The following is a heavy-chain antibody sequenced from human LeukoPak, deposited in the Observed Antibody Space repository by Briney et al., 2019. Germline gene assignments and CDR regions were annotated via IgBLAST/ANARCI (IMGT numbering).Heavy chain of an antibody. J-gene: IGHJ6*03. Sequence: SETPSLTCTISGGSISSYYWSWIRQPPGKGLEWIGYIYYSGSTNYNPSLKSRVTISVDTSKNQFSLKLSSVTAADTAVYYCARVPPTTFPYCTNGVCPDYYYYYMDVWGKGTTVTVSS. V-gene: IGHV4-59*01. CDR3: ARVPPTTFPYCTNGVCPDYYYYYMDV. CDR1: GGSISSYY. CDR2: IYYSGST. D-gene: IGHD2-8*01.